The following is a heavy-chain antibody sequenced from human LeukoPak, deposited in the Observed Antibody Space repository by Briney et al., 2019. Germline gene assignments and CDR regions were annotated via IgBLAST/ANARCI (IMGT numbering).Heavy chain of an antibody. Sequence: PGRSLRLSCAASGFTFSSYGMSWVRQAPGKGLEWVSAISGSGGSTYYADSVKGRFTISRDNSKNTLYLQMNSLRAEDTAVYYCAKARFDWLMGYYYYYMDVWGKGTTVTISS. CDR3: AKARFDWLMGYYYYYMDV. CDR2: ISGSGGST. CDR1: GFTFSSYG. V-gene: IGHV3-23*01. D-gene: IGHD3-9*01. J-gene: IGHJ6*03.